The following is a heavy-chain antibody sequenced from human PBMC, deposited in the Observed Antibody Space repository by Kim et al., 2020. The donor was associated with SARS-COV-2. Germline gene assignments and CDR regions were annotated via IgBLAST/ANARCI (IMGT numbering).Heavy chain of an antibody. CDR3: ARHSSSTLYYYYYGMDV. V-gene: IGHV4-4*02. D-gene: IGHD6-13*01. CDR2: IYHSGST. CDR1: GGSISSSNW. Sequence: SETPSLTCAVSGGSISSSNWWSWVRQPPGKGLEWIGEIYHSGSTNYNPSLKSRVTISVDKSKNQFSLKLSSVTAADTAVYYCARHSSSTLYYYYYGMDVWGQGTTVTVSS. J-gene: IGHJ6*02.